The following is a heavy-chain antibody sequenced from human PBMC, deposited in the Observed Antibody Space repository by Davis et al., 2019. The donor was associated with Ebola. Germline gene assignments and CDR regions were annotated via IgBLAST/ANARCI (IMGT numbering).Heavy chain of an antibody. Sequence: MPSETLSLTCTVSGGSISSYYWSWIRQPPGKGLEWIGNIYYSGSTNYNPSLKSRVTISVDTSKNQLSLKLSSVTAADTAVYYCARVPRTYYYYGMDVWGQGTTVTVSS. J-gene: IGHJ6*02. CDR1: GGSISSYY. CDR3: ARVPRTYYYYGMDV. V-gene: IGHV4-59*01. D-gene: IGHD1-14*01. CDR2: IYYSGST.